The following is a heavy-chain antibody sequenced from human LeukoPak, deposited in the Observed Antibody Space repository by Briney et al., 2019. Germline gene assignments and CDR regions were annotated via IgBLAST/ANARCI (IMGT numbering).Heavy chain of an antibody. V-gene: IGHV1-2*02. Sequence: ASVKVSCKASGYKFTDDYMHWVRQAPGQGLEFMGWINPDSGFTNYAQKFKGRVTMTRETSISTAYLEVRSLTSDDTAVYYCAPTAEAYTSWWKVWGQGTLVTVSS. CDR2: INPDSGFT. J-gene: IGHJ4*02. D-gene: IGHD3-16*01. CDR3: APTAEAYTSWWKV. CDR1: GYKFTDDY.